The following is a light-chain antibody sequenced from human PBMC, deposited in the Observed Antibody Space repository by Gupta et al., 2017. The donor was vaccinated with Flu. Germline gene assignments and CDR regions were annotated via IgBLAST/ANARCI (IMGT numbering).Light chain of an antibody. CDR3: SSYTSSSTCV. CDR2: EVS. J-gene: IGLJ3*02. V-gene: IGLV2-14*01. CDR1: SSDVGGYNY. Sequence: QSALTQLTSVSGALGQSITISCTGTSSDVGGYNYVSWYQPHPANAPTLIIYEVSNRPSGVSNRFSGSKSGNTASLTISGLQAEDDAYYYSSSYTSSSTCVFGGGTKLTVL.